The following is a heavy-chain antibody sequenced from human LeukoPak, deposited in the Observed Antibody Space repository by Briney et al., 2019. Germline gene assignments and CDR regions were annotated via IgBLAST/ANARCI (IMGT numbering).Heavy chain of an antibody. CDR3: ARDLRDCSSTRCNYYYMDV. V-gene: IGHV1-2*02. D-gene: IGHD2-2*01. Sequence: ASVKVSCKASGYTFTSYGISWVRQAPGQGLEWMGWINPNSGGTNYAQKFQGRVTMTRDTSISTAYMELSRLRSDDTAVYYCARDLRDCSSTRCNYYYMDVWGKGTTVTVSS. CDR2: INPNSGGT. CDR1: GYTFTSYG. J-gene: IGHJ6*03.